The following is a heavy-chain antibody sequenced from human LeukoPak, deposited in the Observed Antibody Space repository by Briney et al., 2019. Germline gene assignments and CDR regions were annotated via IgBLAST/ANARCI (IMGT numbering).Heavy chain of an antibody. CDR2: ISSSSSYT. Sequence: GGSLRLSCAASGFTFSDYYISWIRQAPGKGLEWVSYISSSSSYTNYADSVKGRFTISRGNAKNSLYLQMNSLRAEDTAVYYCARDGYSSSWYWFDYWGQGTLVTVSS. J-gene: IGHJ4*02. D-gene: IGHD6-13*01. V-gene: IGHV3-11*06. CDR3: ARDGYSSSWYWFDY. CDR1: GFTFSDYY.